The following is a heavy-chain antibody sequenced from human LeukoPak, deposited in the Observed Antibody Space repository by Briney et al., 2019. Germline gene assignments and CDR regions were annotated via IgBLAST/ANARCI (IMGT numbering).Heavy chain of an antibody. CDR2: INFDGGST. J-gene: IGHJ4*02. D-gene: IGHD3-10*01. Sequence: GGSLRLSCAASGFTFRSYDMHGVRQAPGKGLVWVSRINFDGGSTSYADSVKGRFTISRDNAKNTLYLQMNSLRAEDTAVYYCARYYGSATYAVDYWGQGTLVTVSS. CDR3: ARYYGSATYAVDY. CDR1: GFTFRSYD. V-gene: IGHV3-74*01.